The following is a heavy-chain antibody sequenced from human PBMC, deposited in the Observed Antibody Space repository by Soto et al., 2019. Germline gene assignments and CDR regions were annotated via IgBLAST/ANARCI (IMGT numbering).Heavy chain of an antibody. V-gene: IGHV3-23*01. CDR1: RFTFRNYG. D-gene: IGHD3-10*01. CDR2: ISPTVEQR. J-gene: IGHJ6*02. CDR3: AKRYGSGSYRDFNSYYGMDI. Sequence: GGSLSLSCAASRFTFRNYGMSWVRQGPGKGLEWVSGISPTVEQRFYVDSVKGRFFISRDNSQNTLSLEMSNLRADDTAVYYCAKRYGSGSYRDFNSYYGMDIWGQGTWVTVSS.